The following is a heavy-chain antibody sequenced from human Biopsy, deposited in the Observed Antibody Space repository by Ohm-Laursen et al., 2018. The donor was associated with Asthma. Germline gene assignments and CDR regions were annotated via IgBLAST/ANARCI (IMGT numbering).Heavy chain of an antibody. CDR1: GITFSTYG. CDR3: ARKIAARGGMGV. Sequence: SLRLSCSAAGITFSTYGMHWVRQAPGKGLEWVSFIWYDGRKKTYADSVKGRFTISRDNSKNTLYLQMNSLRAEDTAVYYCARKIAARGGMGVWGQGTTVTVSS. CDR2: IWYDGRKK. D-gene: IGHD6-6*01. J-gene: IGHJ6*02. V-gene: IGHV3-33*01.